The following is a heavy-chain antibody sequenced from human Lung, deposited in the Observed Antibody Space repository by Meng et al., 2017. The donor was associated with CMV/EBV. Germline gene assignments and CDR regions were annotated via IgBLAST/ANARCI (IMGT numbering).Heavy chain of an antibody. CDR3: ARDAGEGIVVVPAAISDY. CDR1: GFTFNSYR. Sequence: GGSLRLXXAASGFTFNSYRMNWLRQAPGKGLEWVSYISSSSSSIYYTDSVKGRFTISRDNAKNSLYLEMNSLRVDDTGVYFCARDAGEGIVVVPAAISDYGXKGTXVTVSS. J-gene: IGHJ4*02. D-gene: IGHD2-2*02. V-gene: IGHV3-48*04. CDR2: ISSSSSSI.